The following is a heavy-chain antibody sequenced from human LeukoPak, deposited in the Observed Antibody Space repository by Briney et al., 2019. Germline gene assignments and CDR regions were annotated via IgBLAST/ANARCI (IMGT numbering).Heavy chain of an antibody. D-gene: IGHD6-19*01. Sequence: AGGSLRLSCAASGFTFSSYEMNWVRQAPGKGLEWVADISSSGSTIYYADSVKGRFTISRDNAKNSLYLQMNSLRAEDTAVYYCARQPYSSGWYEFDYWGQGTLATVSS. J-gene: IGHJ4*02. CDR2: ISSSGSTI. CDR3: ARQPYSSGWYEFDY. CDR1: GFTFSSYE. V-gene: IGHV3-48*03.